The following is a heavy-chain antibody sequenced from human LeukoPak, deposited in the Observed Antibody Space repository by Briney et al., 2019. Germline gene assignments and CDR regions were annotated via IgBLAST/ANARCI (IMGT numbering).Heavy chain of an antibody. D-gene: IGHD1-26*01. CDR2: IGTAGDT. J-gene: IGHJ6*02. V-gene: IGHV3-13*01. Sequence: GGSLRLSCAASGFTFSSYDMHWVRQVTGKGLEWVSAIGTAGDTYYPGSVKGRFTISRENAKNSLYLQMNSLRAGDTAVYYCARGTKWELLAPFGMDVWGQGTTVTVSS. CDR1: GFTFSSYD. CDR3: ARGTKWELLAPFGMDV.